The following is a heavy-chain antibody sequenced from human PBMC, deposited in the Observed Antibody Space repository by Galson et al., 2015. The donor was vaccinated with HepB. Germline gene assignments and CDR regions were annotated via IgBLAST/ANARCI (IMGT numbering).Heavy chain of an antibody. CDR3: ARDRIAGATTFWYFDL. CDR2: IIPLSGTI. J-gene: IGHJ2*01. D-gene: IGHD1-26*01. Sequence: VKVSCKASGGTLGTHAFSWVRQAPGQGPEWMGGIIPLSGTIKYAQKFQGRVTIFADEYSSTVYIELRSLRFEDTAVYYCARDRIAGATTFWYFDLWGRGTRSLSPQ. V-gene: IGHV1-69*13. CDR1: GGTLGTHA.